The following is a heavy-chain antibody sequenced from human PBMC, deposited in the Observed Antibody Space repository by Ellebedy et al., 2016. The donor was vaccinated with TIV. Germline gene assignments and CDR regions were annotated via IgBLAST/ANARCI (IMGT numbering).Heavy chain of an antibody. D-gene: IGHD6-13*01. CDR3: ARDWGSSSWYLGLSY. CDR2: INPNSGGT. CDR1: GYTFSDYY. V-gene: IGHV1-2*02. Sequence: ASVKVSXXASGYTFSDYYMHWVRQAPGQGLEWMGWINPNSGGTNYAQKFQGRVIMTRDTSITTAYMELSRLRSDDTAVYYCARDWGSSSWYLGLSYWGQGALVTVSS. J-gene: IGHJ4*02.